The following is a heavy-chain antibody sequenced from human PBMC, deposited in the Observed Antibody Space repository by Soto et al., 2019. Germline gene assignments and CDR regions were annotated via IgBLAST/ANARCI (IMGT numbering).Heavy chain of an antibody. Sequence: GASVKVSCKASGGTFSSYAISWVRQAPGQGLEWMGGIIPIFGTANYAQKFQGRVTITADESTSTAYMELSSLRSEDTAVYYCAREAAAATYPANWFDPWGQGTRSPSPQ. D-gene: IGHD6-13*01. V-gene: IGHV1-69*13. CDR1: GGTFSSYA. J-gene: IGHJ5*02. CDR2: IIPIFGTA. CDR3: AREAAAATYPANWFDP.